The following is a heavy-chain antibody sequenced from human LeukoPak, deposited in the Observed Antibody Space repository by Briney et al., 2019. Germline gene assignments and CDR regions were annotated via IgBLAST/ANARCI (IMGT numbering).Heavy chain of an antibody. CDR3: ATVERGYCSGGGCYSYYYYYMDV. Sequence: SETLSLTCTVSGGSISSSSYYWGWIRQPPGKGLEWIGSIYYSGSTYYNPSLKSRVTISVDTSKNQFSLKLSSVTAADTAVYYCATVERGYCSGGGCYSYYYYYMDVWGKGTTVTVSS. CDR2: IYYSGST. V-gene: IGHV4-39*07. D-gene: IGHD2-15*01. CDR1: GGSISSSSYY. J-gene: IGHJ6*03.